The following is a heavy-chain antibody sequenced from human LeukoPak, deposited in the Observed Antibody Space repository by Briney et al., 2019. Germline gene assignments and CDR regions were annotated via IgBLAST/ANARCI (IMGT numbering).Heavy chain of an antibody. CDR3: ARGTYQEWPTSDF. J-gene: IGHJ4*02. CDR1: GGPFSGFH. Sequence: SETLPLTCAVYGGPFSGFHWSWIPQPPGRGLEGFGEIHHDGSTNYNPPLKTRVSISVDHSKNQFSLSLSSVTAADTAMYYCARGTYQEWPTSDFWGQGALVTVSS. V-gene: IGHV4-34*01. D-gene: IGHD3-3*01. CDR2: IHHDGST.